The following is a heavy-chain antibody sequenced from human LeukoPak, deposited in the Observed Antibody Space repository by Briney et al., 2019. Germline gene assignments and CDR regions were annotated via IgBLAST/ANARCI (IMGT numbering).Heavy chain of an antibody. Sequence: PGGSLRLSCAASGFKFSDHYIDWVRQAPGKGLEWVGRSRNKASSYTTEYAASVEGRFTISRDVSESSLYLQMNSLRAEDTALYHCARWGIRLGDYLYPHYYYYGMDVWGQGTTVTVSS. CDR2: SRNKASSYTT. V-gene: IGHV3-72*01. CDR1: GFKFSDHY. J-gene: IGHJ6*02. D-gene: IGHD4-11*01. CDR3: ARWGIRLGDYLYPHYYYYGMDV.